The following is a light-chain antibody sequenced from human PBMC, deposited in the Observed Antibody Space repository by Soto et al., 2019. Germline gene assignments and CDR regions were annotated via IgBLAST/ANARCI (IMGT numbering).Light chain of an antibody. CDR1: QSVSSY. V-gene: IGKV3-11*01. Sequence: EIVLTQSPATLSWSRGERAISSCMASQSVSSYLAWYQRKPGQAPRLLIYDASNRATGIPARFSGSGSGTDFTLTISSLEPEDFAVYYCQQRSNWPITFGQGTRLEI. J-gene: IGKJ5*01. CDR3: QQRSNWPIT. CDR2: DAS.